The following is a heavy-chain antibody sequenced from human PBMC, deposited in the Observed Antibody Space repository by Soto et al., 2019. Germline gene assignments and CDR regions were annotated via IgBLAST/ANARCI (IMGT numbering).Heavy chain of an antibody. CDR2: IYYSGST. J-gene: IGHJ6*02. Sequence: SETLSLTCTVSGGSISSSSYYWGWIRQPPGKGLEWIGSIYYSGSTYYNPSLKSRVTISVDTSKNQFSLKLSSVNAADTDVYYCARHELFRGVNMIVVPWAGDYYYGMDVWGQGTTVT. V-gene: IGHV4-39*01. CDR3: ARHELFRGVNMIVVPWAGDYYYGMDV. D-gene: IGHD3-22*01. CDR1: GGSISSSSYY.